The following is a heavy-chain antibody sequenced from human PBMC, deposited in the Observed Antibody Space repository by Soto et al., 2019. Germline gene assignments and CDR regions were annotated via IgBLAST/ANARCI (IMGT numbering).Heavy chain of an antibody. J-gene: IGHJ4*02. CDR1: GFTFSSYG. Sequence: QLVESGGGVVQPGRSLRLPCAASGFTFSSYGMHWVRQAPGKGLEWVAVIWSDGSSQYYADSLRGRFTISRDNSRNTLYLQMNSLRAEDTAVYFCARDRTSSHYLDYWGQGTLVTVSS. V-gene: IGHV3-33*01. CDR2: IWSDGSSQ. D-gene: IGHD6-6*01. CDR3: ARDRTSSHYLDY.